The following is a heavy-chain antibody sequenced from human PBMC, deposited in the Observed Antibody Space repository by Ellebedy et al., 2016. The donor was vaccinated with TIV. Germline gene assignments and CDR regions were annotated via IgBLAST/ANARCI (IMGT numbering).Heavy chain of an antibody. J-gene: IGHJ4*02. D-gene: IGHD5-12*01. V-gene: IGHV4-59*08. Sequence: MPSETLSLTCTVSGASIRRSYWSCIRQPPGQGLGWIGYIYDNENTNYNPSLQSRVTISVDTSKNPFSLNLNSVTAADTAVYFCSSTPVAAGSGYHPHDYWGQGILVTVSS. CDR1: GASIRRSY. CDR2: IYDNENT. CDR3: SSTPVAAGSGYHPHDY.